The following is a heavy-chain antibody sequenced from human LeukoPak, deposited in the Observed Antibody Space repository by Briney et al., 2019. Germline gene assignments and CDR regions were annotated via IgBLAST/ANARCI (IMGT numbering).Heavy chain of an antibody. CDR3: AKDDLWFGELWGGHFFDY. Sequence: GGSLRHFCAASGFTFSSYAMSWVRQAPGKGLEWVTAISGSGGSTYNADSVRGRFTISRDNSKNTLYLQMNSLRADDTAVYYCAKDDLWFGELWGGHFFDYWGQGTLVTVSS. V-gene: IGHV3-23*01. CDR2: ISGSGGST. J-gene: IGHJ4*02. D-gene: IGHD3-10*01. CDR1: GFTFSSYA.